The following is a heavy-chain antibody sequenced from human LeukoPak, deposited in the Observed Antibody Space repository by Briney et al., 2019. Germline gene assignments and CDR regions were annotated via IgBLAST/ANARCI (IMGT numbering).Heavy chain of an antibody. CDR2: IYYSGST. CDR1: CGSVSSGSDY. V-gene: IGHV4-61*01. CDR3: AREFRGWLVHPSYFDY. Sequence: SETLSLTCTVSCGSVSSGSDYWSRIRQPPGKGLEWIGYIYYSGSTNYNPSLKSRVTISVDTSKNQFSLKLSSVTAADTAMYYCAREFRGWLVHPSYFDYWGQGTLVTVSS. J-gene: IGHJ4*02. D-gene: IGHD6-19*01.